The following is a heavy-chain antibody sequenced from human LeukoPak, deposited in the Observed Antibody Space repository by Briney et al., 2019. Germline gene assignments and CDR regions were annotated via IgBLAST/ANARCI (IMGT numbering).Heavy chain of an antibody. J-gene: IGHJ4*02. CDR2: INPNTGGT. CDR3: ARRYDFWSGYPTAFDY. Sequence: ASVKVSCQASGYTFTGYYILWVRQAPGQGLEWMGFINPNTGGTSYAQKFQARVTMTRDTSISTAYMELSGLRSDDTAVYYCARRYDFWSGYPTAFDYWGQGTLVTVSS. V-gene: IGHV1-2*02. CDR1: GYTFTGYY. D-gene: IGHD3-3*01.